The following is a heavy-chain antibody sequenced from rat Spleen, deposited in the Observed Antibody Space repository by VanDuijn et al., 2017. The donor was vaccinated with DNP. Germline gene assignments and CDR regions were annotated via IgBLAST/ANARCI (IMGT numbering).Heavy chain of an antibody. V-gene: IGHV5S11*01. Sequence: EVQLVESGGGLVQPGRSLKLSCAASGFTFSNYGMAWVRQAPTKGLEWVASISTGGGNIYYRDSVKGRFTISRDNAKSTLYLQMESLRSEETAADYCATPPDGYNYWYFDFWGPGTMVTVSS. J-gene: IGHJ1*01. CDR3: ATPPDGYNYWYFDF. CDR2: ISTGGGNI. CDR1: GFTFSNYG. D-gene: IGHD1-4*01.